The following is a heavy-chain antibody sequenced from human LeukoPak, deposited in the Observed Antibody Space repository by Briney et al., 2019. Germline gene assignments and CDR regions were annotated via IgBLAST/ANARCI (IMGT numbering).Heavy chain of an antibody. Sequence: SVKVSCKASGGTFSSYAISWVRQAPGQGLEWMGRIIPILGIANFAQKFQGRVTITADKSTSTAYMELSSLRSEDTAVYYCATPRGYCTNGVCLDYWGQGTLVTVSS. CDR2: IIPILGIA. V-gene: IGHV1-69*04. D-gene: IGHD2-8*01. J-gene: IGHJ4*02. CDR3: ATPRGYCTNGVCLDY. CDR1: GGTFSSYA.